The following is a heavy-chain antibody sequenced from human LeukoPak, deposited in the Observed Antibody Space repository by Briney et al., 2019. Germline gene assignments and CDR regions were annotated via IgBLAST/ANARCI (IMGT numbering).Heavy chain of an antibody. V-gene: IGHV3-48*01. CDR1: GFTFSSYS. Sequence: GGSLRLSCAASGFTFSSYSMNWVRQAPGKGLEWVSYITSSSSTIYYADSVKGRFTISRDNSKNTLYLQMNSLRAEDTALFYCAKYGGDYYYYYGMDVWGQGTTVTVSS. J-gene: IGHJ6*02. CDR2: ITSSSSTI. CDR3: AKYGGDYYYYYGMDV. D-gene: IGHD4-23*01.